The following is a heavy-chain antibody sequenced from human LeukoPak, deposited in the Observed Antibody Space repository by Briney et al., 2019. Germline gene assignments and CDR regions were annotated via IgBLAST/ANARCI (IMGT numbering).Heavy chain of an antibody. CDR3: AKEPRYSSGWSPEGYFDY. D-gene: IGHD6-19*01. Sequence: PGGSLRLSCAASGFTFSSYGMHWVRQAPGKGLEWVAFIRYDGSNKYYADSVKGRFTISRDNSKNTLYLQMNSLRAEDTAVYYCAKEPRYSSGWSPEGYFDYWGQGTLVTVSS. CDR2: IRYDGSNK. CDR1: GFTFSSYG. J-gene: IGHJ4*02. V-gene: IGHV3-30*02.